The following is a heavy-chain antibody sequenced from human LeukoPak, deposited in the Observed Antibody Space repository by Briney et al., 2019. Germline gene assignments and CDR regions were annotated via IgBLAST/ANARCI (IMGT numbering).Heavy chain of an antibody. CDR1: GGTFSSSS. V-gene: IGHV1-69*13. Sequence: GASVKVSCKASGGTFSSSSISWVRQAPGQGLEWMGGIIPIFGTANYAQKFQGRVTITAGESTRTAYMKLSSLRSEDTAVYYCARPAAYHLPKEMFLYYWGQGTLVTVSS. J-gene: IGHJ4*02. CDR3: ARPAAYHLPKEMFLYY. D-gene: IGHD2-2*01. CDR2: IIPIFGTA.